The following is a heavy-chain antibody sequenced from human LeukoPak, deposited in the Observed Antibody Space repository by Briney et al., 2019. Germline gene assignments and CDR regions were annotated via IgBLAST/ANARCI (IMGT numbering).Heavy chain of an antibody. Sequence: SETLSLTCTVSGGSISSGGYYWSWIRQPAGKGLEWIGRIYTSGSTNYNPSLKSRVTISVDTSKNQFSLKLSSVTAADTAVYYCARERRDGYNNLSYYYYMDVWGKGTTVTVSS. CDR2: IYTSGST. V-gene: IGHV4-61*02. CDR3: ARERRDGYNNLSYYYYMDV. CDR1: GGSISSGGYY. D-gene: IGHD5-24*01. J-gene: IGHJ6*03.